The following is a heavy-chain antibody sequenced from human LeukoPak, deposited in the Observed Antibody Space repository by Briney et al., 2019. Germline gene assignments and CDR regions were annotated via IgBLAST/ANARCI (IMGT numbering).Heavy chain of an antibody. Sequence: SETLSLTCAVYGGSFSGYYWSWIRQPPGKGLEWIGEINHSGSTNYNPSLKSRVSISVDSSNNQFSLKVSSVTAADTAVYYCARGSDTAAGLYWGQGTLVTVSS. CDR1: GGSFSGYY. CDR3: ARGSDTAAGLY. CDR2: INHSGST. D-gene: IGHD6-13*01. V-gene: IGHV4-34*01. J-gene: IGHJ4*02.